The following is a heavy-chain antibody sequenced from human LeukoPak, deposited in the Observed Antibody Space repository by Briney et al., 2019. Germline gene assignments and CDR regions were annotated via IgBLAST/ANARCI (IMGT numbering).Heavy chain of an antibody. V-gene: IGHV3-64*01. CDR3: ARAATNSDFWSGFFDY. J-gene: IGHJ4*02. D-gene: IGHD3-3*01. CDR2: ISSNGGST. CDR1: GFTFSSYA. Sequence: GGSLRLSCAASGFTFSSYAIHWVRQAPEKGLEYVSAISSNGGSTYYANSVKGRFTISRDNSKNTLYLHMGSLRADDMAVYYCARAATNSDFWSGFFDYWGQGTLVTVSS.